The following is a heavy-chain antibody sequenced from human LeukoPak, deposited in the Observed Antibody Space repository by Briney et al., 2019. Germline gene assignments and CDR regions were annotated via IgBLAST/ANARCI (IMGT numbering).Heavy chain of an antibody. CDR3: AREVMIVAATTFWYFDL. CDR1: GFTFSSYA. D-gene: IGHD2-15*01. CDR2: ISDSDGNT. J-gene: IGHJ2*01. V-gene: IGHV3-23*01. Sequence: GGSLRLSCAASGFTFSSYAMSWVRQAPGKGLEWVSAISDSDGNTYYADSVKGRFTISRDNSKNTLYLQMNSLRAEDTAVYYCAREVMIVAATTFWYFDLWGRGTLVTVSS.